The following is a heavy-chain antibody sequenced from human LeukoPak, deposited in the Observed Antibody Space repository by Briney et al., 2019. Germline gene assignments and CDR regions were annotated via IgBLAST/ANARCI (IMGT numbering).Heavy chain of an antibody. V-gene: IGHV3-30*01. D-gene: IGHD2-2*01. CDR3: ARARGNQLLYTWFDP. CDR1: GFTFSSYA. CDR2: ISYDGSNK. Sequence: GGSLRLSCAASGFTFSSYAMHWVRQAPGKGLEWVAVISYDGSNKYYADSVKGRFTISRDNSKNTLYLQMNSLRAEDTAVYYCARARGNQLLYTWFDPWGQGTLVTVSS. J-gene: IGHJ5*02.